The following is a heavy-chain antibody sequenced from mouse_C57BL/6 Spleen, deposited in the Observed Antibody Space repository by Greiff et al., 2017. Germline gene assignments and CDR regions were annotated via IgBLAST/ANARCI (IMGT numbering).Heavy chain of an antibody. D-gene: IGHD1-1*01. CDR2: IYPGDGDT. Sequence: VQLQQSGPELVKPGASVKISCKASGYAFSSSWMNWVKQRPGKGLEWIGRIYPGDGDTNYNGKFKGKATLTADKSSSTAYMQLSSLTSEDSAVYFCARGGYYGSSRYYAMDYWGQGTSVTVSS. CDR1: GYAFSSSW. CDR3: ARGGYYGSSRYYAMDY. V-gene: IGHV1-82*01. J-gene: IGHJ4*01.